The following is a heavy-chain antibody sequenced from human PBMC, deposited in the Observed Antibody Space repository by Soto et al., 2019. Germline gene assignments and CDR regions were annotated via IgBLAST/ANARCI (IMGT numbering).Heavy chain of an antibody. D-gene: IGHD3-10*01. J-gene: IGHJ5*02. CDR3: ERDPAGVNWFDP. CDR1: GYTFTGYY. CDR2: INPNSGGT. Sequence: ASVKVSCKASGYTFTGYYMHWVRQAPGQGLEWMGWINPNSGGTNYAQKFQGRVTMTRDTSISTAYMELSRLRSDDTAVYYCERDPAGVNWFDPWGQGTLVTVSS. V-gene: IGHV1-2*02.